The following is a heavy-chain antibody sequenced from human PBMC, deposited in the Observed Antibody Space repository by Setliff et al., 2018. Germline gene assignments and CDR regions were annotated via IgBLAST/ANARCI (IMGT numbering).Heavy chain of an antibody. CDR1: GYTFTRYC. V-gene: IGHV1-18*01. CDR3: ARSEEQWLNPGFFDY. J-gene: IGHJ4*02. CDR2: ISAYDGNT. Sequence: ASVKVSCKASGYTFTRYCISWVRQAPGQGLEWMGWISAYDGNTNYAQKLQGRVTTTTDTSTSTAYMEVRSLRSDDTAVYYCARSEEQWLNPGFFDYWGQGTLVTVSS. D-gene: IGHD6-19*01.